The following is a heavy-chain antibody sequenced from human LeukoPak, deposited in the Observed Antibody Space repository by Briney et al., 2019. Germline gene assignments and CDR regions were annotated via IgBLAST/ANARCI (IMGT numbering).Heavy chain of an antibody. CDR2: IYSGGST. Sequence: PGGSLRLSCALSGFNVSSNYMSWVRQPPGKGLAWVSVIYSGGSTYYARPVKGRFTISREDSKNTLYLQMDSLRAEDPAVYYCVGDLATIEGYYFDYWGQGTLVIVSS. CDR3: VGDLATIEGYYFDY. D-gene: IGHD5-12*01. CDR1: GFNVSSNY. J-gene: IGHJ4*02. V-gene: IGHV3-53*01.